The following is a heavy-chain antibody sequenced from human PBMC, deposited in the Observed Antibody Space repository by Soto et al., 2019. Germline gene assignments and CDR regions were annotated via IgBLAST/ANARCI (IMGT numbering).Heavy chain of an antibody. CDR3: ARDRYYDFWSGTTVYYYGMDV. CDR2: IYYSGST. Sequence: SETLSLTCTVSGGSISSYYWSWIRRPPGKGLEWIGYIYYSGSTNYNPSLKSRVTISVDTSKNQFSLKLSSVTAADTAVYYCARDRYYDFWSGTTVYYYGMDVWGQGTTVTVSS. V-gene: IGHV4-59*01. CDR1: GGSISSYY. J-gene: IGHJ6*02. D-gene: IGHD3-3*01.